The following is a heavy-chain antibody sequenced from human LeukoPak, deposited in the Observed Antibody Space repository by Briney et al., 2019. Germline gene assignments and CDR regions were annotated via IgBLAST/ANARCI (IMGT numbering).Heavy chain of an antibody. J-gene: IGHJ6*03. D-gene: IGHD5-18*01. CDR2: IRYDGSNK. CDR3: AKAAYSYGYLYYYYYYYMDV. V-gene: IGHV3-30*02. CDR1: GFTFSSYG. Sequence: GGSLRLSCAASGFTFSSYGMHWVRQAPGKGLEWVAFIRYDGSNKYCADSVKGRFTISRDNSKNTLYLQMNSLRAEDTAVYYCAKAAYSYGYLYYYYYYYMDVWGKGTTVTISS.